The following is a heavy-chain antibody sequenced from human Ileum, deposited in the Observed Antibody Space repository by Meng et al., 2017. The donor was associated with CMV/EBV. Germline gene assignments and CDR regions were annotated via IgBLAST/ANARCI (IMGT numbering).Heavy chain of an antibody. CDR1: GGSFSTYT. Sequence: QVYLPVSGPGPLTPSQTLSLPCSLGGSFSTYTRRWIRQAPGKGLEWIGEINQYGSTNFNPSVKSRVTISRDTSKNQFSLRLNSVTAADAAVYYCVTADHHAIKYWGQGTLVTVFS. CDR2: INQYGST. J-gene: IGHJ4*02. CDR3: VTADHHAIKY. V-gene: IGHV4-34*01. D-gene: IGHD5-12*01.